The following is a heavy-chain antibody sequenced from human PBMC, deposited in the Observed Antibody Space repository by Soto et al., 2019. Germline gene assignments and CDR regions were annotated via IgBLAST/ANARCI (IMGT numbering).Heavy chain of an antibody. D-gene: IGHD1-26*01. Sequence: GASLTPSCAASGFTFIGSAMHWGRQAAGKGLEWVGRIRSKANSYATAYAASVKGRFTISRDDSKNTAYLQMNSLKTEDTAVYYCTTPNSGSYQGYYYYGMDVWGQGTTVTVSS. CDR3: TTPNSGSYQGYYYYGMDV. J-gene: IGHJ6*02. V-gene: IGHV3-73*01. CDR2: IRSKANSYAT. CDR1: GFTFIGSA.